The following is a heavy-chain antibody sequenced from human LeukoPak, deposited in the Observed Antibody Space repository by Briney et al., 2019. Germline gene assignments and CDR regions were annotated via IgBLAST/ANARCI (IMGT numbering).Heavy chain of an antibody. CDR3: ARMGAYVPTFDY. V-gene: IGHV4-4*07. CDR1: GDSISSYY. J-gene: IGHJ4*02. Sequence: SETLSLTCSVSGDSISSYYWSWIRQPAGKGLEWIGRIYTSGSTNYNPSLKSRVTISVDTSKNQFSLKLSSVTAADTAVYYCARMGAYVPTFDYWGQGTLVTVSS. CDR2: IYTSGST. D-gene: IGHD1-26*01.